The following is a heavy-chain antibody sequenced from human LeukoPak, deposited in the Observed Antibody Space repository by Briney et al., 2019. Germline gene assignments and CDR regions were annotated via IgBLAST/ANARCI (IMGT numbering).Heavy chain of an antibody. CDR3: VRQGDGYCSATNCLFSFDN. D-gene: IGHD2-2*03. CDR1: GDSIRGRSYF. V-gene: IGHV4-39*01. Sequence: SETLSLTCTVSGDSIRGRSYFWGWIRQSPGKGLEWIASIYYTGNTYYNPSLESRVTISEDTSKNQFPLKLSSVTAADAAVYYCVRQGDGYCSATNCLFSFDNWGQGTLVTVSS. J-gene: IGHJ4*02. CDR2: IYYTGNT.